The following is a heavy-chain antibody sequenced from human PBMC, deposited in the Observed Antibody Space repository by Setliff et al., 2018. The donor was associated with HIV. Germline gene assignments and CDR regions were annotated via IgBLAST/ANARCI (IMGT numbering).Heavy chain of an antibody. D-gene: IGHD3-9*01. Sequence: PSETLSLTCAVSGGSISSSYRWSWVRQPPGKGLEWIGEVYHSGSTNYNPSLESRVTISVDKSKNQFSLKLTSVTAADTAVYYCARAPDWVAFDIWGQGTMVTVSS. CDR1: GGSISSSYR. CDR2: VYHSGST. CDR3: ARAPDWVAFDI. J-gene: IGHJ3*02. V-gene: IGHV4-4*02.